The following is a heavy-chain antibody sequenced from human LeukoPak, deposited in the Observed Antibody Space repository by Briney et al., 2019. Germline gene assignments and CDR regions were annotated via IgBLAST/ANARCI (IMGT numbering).Heavy chain of an antibody. V-gene: IGHV3-23*01. CDR3: AKANWISNADAVW. CDR2: IRGGGEV. J-gene: IGHJ4*02. Sequence: PGGSLRLSCAATGLSFSTYAMSWVRRAPARGLEWVSSIRGGGEVFYADSVKGRFTLSRDSSRNTVYLQLNNLRVEDTAIYYCAKANWISNADAVWWGQGTLVTVSS. CDR1: GLSFSTYA. D-gene: IGHD1-1*01.